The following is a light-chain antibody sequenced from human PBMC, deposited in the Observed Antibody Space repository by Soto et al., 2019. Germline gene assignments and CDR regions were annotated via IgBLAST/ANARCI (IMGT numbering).Light chain of an antibody. CDR2: EDT. CDR3: CSYARSNSMV. CDR1: SSDVGSSNL. J-gene: IGLJ2*01. Sequence: QSVLTQPASVSGSPGQPITITCTGTSSDVGSSNLVSWYQQHPGKAPKLMIYEDTKRPSGISNRFSGSKSGNTASLTISGLQAEDEADYYCCSYARSNSMVFGGGTKVTV. V-gene: IGLV2-23*01.